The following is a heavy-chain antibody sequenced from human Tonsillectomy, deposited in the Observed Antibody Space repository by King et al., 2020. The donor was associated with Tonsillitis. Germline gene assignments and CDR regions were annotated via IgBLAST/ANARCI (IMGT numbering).Heavy chain of an antibody. J-gene: IGHJ6*02. D-gene: IGHD6-13*01. Sequence: VQLVESGGGVVQPGRSLRLSCAASGFSFRNYGIHWVRQAPGKGLEWVAIIPYDGSKKYYADSVKGRFTVSRDNSKNTLYLQMNSLRVEDTAVYYCAKEIAAAGDSYYSYGMDVWGQGTAVTVSS. CDR3: AKEIAAAGDSYYSYGMDV. CDR1: GFSFRNYG. CDR2: IPYDGSKK. V-gene: IGHV3-30*18.